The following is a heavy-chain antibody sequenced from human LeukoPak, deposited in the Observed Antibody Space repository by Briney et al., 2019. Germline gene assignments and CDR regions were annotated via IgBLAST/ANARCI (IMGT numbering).Heavy chain of an antibody. CDR2: INPNSGGT. D-gene: IGHD3-9*01. Sequence: ASVKVSCKASGYTFTGYYMHWVRQAPGQGLEWMGWINPNSGGTNYAQKFQGRVTMTRDTSISTAYMELSRLRSDDTAVYYCARGYDILTGYNDYWGQGTLVTVSS. CDR3: ARGYDILTGYNDY. CDR1: GYTFTGYY. V-gene: IGHV1-2*02. J-gene: IGHJ4*02.